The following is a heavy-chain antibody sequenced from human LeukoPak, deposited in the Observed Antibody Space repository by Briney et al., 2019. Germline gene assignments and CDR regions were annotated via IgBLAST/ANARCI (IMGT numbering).Heavy chain of an antibody. CDR2: IRSKAYGGTT. CDR3: TRDPETSGSYHPNWFDP. J-gene: IGHJ5*02. V-gene: IGHV3-49*04. CDR1: GFTFGDYA. D-gene: IGHD1-26*01. Sequence: PGGSLRLSCTASGFTFGDYAMSWVRQAPGKGLEWVGFIRSKAYGGTTEYAASVKGRFTISRDDSKSIAYLQMNSLKTEDTAVYYCTRDPETSGSYHPNWFDPWGQGTLVTVSS.